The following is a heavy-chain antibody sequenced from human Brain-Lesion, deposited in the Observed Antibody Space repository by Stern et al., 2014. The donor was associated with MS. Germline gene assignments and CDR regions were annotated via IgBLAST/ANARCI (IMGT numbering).Heavy chain of an antibody. D-gene: IGHD3-22*01. CDR1: GYTFTGYY. Sequence: VQLVESGAEVKKPGASVKVSCKASGYTFTGYYMHWVRQAPGQGLEWMGWINPKSGGTKYAPQFQGWVTMTRDTSINTAYMELSRLRSDDTAVYYCATYYYDSTGYNDFWGQGTLVTVSS. J-gene: IGHJ4*02. V-gene: IGHV1-2*04. CDR2: INPKSGGT. CDR3: ATYYYDSTGYNDF.